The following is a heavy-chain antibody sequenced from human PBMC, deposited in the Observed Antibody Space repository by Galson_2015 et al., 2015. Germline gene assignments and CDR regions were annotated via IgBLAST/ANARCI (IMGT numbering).Heavy chain of an antibody. Sequence: CKASGGSFSIYDISWVRPAPGQGPQWMGGITPIFGTANYAQRFQGRVTITAEKSTSTAYMELSSLRSEDTAVYYCARASQDCSSNSCPYNYWGPGTLVTVSS. J-gene: IGHJ4*02. CDR3: ARASQDCSSNSCPYNY. D-gene: IGHD2-2*01. V-gene: IGHV1-69*06. CDR1: GGSFSIYD. CDR2: ITPIFGTA.